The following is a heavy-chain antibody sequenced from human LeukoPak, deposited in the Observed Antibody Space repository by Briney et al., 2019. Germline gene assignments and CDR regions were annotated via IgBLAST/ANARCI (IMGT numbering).Heavy chain of an antibody. CDR3: ARHGTVGNLNRRAWYYGMDV. CDR2: IYYSGST. D-gene: IGHD1-1*01. CDR1: GDSISSSSYY. V-gene: IGHV4-39*01. Sequence: PSETLSLTCTVSGDSISSSSYYWGWIRQPPGKELEWIGSIYYSGSTYYNPSLNSRVTISVDTSKNQFSLKLSSVTAADTAVYYCARHGTVGNLNRRAWYYGMDVWGQGTTVTVSS. J-gene: IGHJ6*02.